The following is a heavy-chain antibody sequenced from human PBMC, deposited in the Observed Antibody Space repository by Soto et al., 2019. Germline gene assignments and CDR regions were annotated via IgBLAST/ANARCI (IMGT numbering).Heavy chain of an antibody. D-gene: IGHD4-17*01. Sequence: EVHLVESGGGSVQPGGSLRLSCSVSGITFSDHSMDWVRQAPGKGLEWLGRSRNRANSYSTEYAASVKDRFTISRADSENLVYLQMNSLKTEDTAVYYCTSSWGDYRRLDFWGQGTLVTVSS. CDR2: SRNRANSYST. CDR3: TSSWGDYRRLDF. J-gene: IGHJ4*02. CDR1: GITFSDHS. V-gene: IGHV3-72*01.